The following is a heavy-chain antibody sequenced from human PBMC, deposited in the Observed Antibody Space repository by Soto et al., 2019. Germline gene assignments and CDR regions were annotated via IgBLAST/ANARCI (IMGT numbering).Heavy chain of an antibody. CDR3: ARDLRYDYIWGSYRPNLDY. CDR1: GFTFSDYY. J-gene: IGHJ4*02. V-gene: IGHV3-11*01. CDR2: ISSSGSTI. D-gene: IGHD3-16*02. Sequence: GGSLRLSCAASGFTFSDYYMSWIRQAPGKGLEWVSYISSSGSTIYYADSVKGRFTISRDNAKNSLYLQMNSLRAEDTAVYYCARDLRYDYIWGSYRPNLDYWGQGTLVTVSS.